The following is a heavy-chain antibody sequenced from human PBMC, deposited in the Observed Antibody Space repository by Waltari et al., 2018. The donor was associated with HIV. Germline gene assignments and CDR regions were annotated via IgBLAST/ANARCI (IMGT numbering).Heavy chain of an antibody. CDR1: GFIFNDYA. CDR3: AKDVRYGDYAGVFDY. CDR2: ISWNSKTI. J-gene: IGHJ4*02. V-gene: IGHV3-9*01. Sequence: EVQLVESGGGLVQPGRSLRLSCAASGFIFNDYAMPWVRQAPGRGLEWVSGISWNSKTIDYADSVKGRFTISRDNAKNSLYLQLNSLRVDDTALYYCAKDVRYGDYAGVFDYWGQGILVTVSS. D-gene: IGHD4-17*01.